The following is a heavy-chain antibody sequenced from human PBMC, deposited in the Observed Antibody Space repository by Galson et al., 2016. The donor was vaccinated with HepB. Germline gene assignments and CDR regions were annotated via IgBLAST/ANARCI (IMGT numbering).Heavy chain of an antibody. D-gene: IGHD5-18*01. V-gene: IGHV3-74*01. CDR3: ARGQRGYSYPYGMDV. CDR1: GSTFSSYW. CDR2: INRDGSST. Sequence: SLRLSCAASGSTFSSYWMHWVRQAPGKGLVWVSRINRDGSSTDYADSVKGRFTISRDNAKNTLHLQMNSLRAEDTAVYYCARGQRGYSYPYGMDVWGQGTTVTVSS. J-gene: IGHJ6*02.